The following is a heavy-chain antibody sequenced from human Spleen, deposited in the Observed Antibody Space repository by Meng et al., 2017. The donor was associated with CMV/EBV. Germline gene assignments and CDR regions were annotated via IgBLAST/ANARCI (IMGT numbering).Heavy chain of an antibody. D-gene: IGHD3-10*01. CDR3: AKDKMVRGPIGH. Sequence: GESLKISCAASGFTFSSYSMNWVRQAPGKGLEWVSYISSSSSTIYYADSVKGRFTISRDNSRDTLYLQMNSLRPEDTAVYYCAKDKMVRGPIGHWGQGTRVTVSS. V-gene: IGHV3-48*01. CDR1: GFTFSSYS. J-gene: IGHJ4*02. CDR2: ISSSSSTI.